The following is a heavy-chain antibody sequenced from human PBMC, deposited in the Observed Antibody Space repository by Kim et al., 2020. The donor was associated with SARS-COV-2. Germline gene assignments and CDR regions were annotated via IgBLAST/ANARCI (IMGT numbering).Heavy chain of an antibody. J-gene: IGHJ3*02. CDR2: INPSGGST. CDR1: GYTFTSYY. CDR3: AREEIAAAGKKSYVFDI. Sequence: ASVKVSCKASGYTFTSYYMHWVRQAPGQGLEWMGIINPSGGSTSYAQKFQGRVTMTRDTSTSTVYMELSSLRSEDTAVYYCAREEIAAAGKKSYVFDIWGQGTMVTVSS. D-gene: IGHD6-13*01. V-gene: IGHV1-46*01.